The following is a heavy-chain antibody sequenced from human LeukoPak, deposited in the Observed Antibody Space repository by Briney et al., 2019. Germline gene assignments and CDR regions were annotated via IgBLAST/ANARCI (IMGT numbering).Heavy chain of an antibody. CDR2: IKQDGSQT. J-gene: IGHJ4*02. CDR1: GFTISSCR. V-gene: IGHV3-7*03. CDR3: AKRGVVIRVILVGFHKEAYYFDS. D-gene: IGHD3-22*01. Sequence: GGSLRLSCAASGFTISSCRLGWVRQAPGKGLEWVGNIKQDGSQTYYVDSVRGRFTISSDNAKNSLHLQMNSLRAEDTAVYFCAKRGVVIRVILVGFHKEAYYFDSWGQGALVTVSS.